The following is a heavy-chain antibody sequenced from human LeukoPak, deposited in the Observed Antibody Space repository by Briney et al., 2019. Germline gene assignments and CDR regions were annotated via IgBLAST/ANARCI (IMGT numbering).Heavy chain of an antibody. D-gene: IGHD3-10*01. CDR2: INHSGST. V-gene: IGHV4-34*01. J-gene: IGHJ4*02. CDR3: AREDPLVRGVYDY. CDR1: GGSFSGYY. Sequence: SETLSLTCAVYGGSFSGYYWSWIRQPPGKGLEWIGEINHSGSTNYNPSLKSRVTISVDTSKNHLSLKLRSVTAADTAVYYCAREDPLVRGVYDYWGQGTLVTVSS.